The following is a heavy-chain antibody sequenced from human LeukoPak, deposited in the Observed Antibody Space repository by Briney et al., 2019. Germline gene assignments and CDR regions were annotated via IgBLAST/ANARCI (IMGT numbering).Heavy chain of an antibody. CDR3: ARVGAAAGNCDY. CDR2: IKQDGSEK. CDR1: GFSFSTYW. D-gene: IGHD6-13*01. V-gene: IGHV3-7*01. Sequence: PGGSLRLSCAASGFSFSTYWMSWVRQAPGKGLEWVANIKQDGSEKFYVDSVKGRFTISRDNAKNSLYLQMNSLRAEDTAVYYCARVGAAAGNCDYWGQGTLVTVSS. J-gene: IGHJ4*02.